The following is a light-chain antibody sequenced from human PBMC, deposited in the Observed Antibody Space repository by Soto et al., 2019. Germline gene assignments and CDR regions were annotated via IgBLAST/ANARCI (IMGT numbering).Light chain of an antibody. V-gene: IGKV4-1*01. CDR3: QQYYSTPRT. J-gene: IGKJ1*01. CDR1: QXVLYSSNNKNY. Sequence: DIVMTQSPDSLAVSLGERAPIKXXSSQXVLYSSNNKNYLAWYQQKPGQPPKXXIYWASTRESGVPDRFSGSGSGTDFTLTISSLQAEDVAVYYCQQYYSTPRTFGQGTKVDIK. CDR2: WAS.